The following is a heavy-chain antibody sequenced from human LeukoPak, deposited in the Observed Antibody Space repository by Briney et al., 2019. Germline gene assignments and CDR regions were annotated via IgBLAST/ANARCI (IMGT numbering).Heavy chain of an antibody. J-gene: IGHJ4*02. V-gene: IGHV4-39*02. CDR2: IYYGENT. CDR1: GGSTSSGPYY. CDR3: ARRDGSRGYHKIFDY. D-gene: IGHD3-22*01. Sequence: SETLFLTCTVSGGSTSSGPYYWGWIRQPPGKGLEWIGNIYYGENTYYNPSLKSRVTISIDTSKNHFYLKLSSLTAADTAVYYCARRDGSRGYHKIFDYWGPGILVTVSS.